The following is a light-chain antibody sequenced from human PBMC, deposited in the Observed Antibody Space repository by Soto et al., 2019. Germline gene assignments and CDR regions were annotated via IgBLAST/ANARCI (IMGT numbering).Light chain of an antibody. V-gene: IGLV2-23*01. CDR3: CSYARGSTYV. CDR1: SNDVGGFNY. J-gene: IGLJ1*01. CDR2: EGS. Sequence: QSALTQPASVSGSAGQSISISCTGTSNDVGGFNYVSWYQHHPGKAPKLLIYEGSKRPSGVSNRFSGSKSGNTASLTISGLQAEDEADYYCCSYARGSTYVFGTGTKLTVL.